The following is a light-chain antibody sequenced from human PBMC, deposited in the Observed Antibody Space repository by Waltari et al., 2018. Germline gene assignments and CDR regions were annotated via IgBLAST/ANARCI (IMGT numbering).Light chain of an antibody. V-gene: IGLV1-40*01. Sequence: QSVLTQPPSVSGAPGQRGTISCTGSSSTSGAGYDVHWYQQLPGTAPKLLIYGNSNRPSGVPDRFSGSKSGTSASLAITGLQAEDEANYYCQSYDNSLRGVFGGGTKLTVL. J-gene: IGLJ2*01. CDR1: SSTSGAGYD. CDR2: GNS. CDR3: QSYDNSLRGV.